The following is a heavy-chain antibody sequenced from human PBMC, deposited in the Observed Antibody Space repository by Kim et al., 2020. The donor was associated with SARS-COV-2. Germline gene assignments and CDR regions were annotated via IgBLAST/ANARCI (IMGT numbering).Heavy chain of an antibody. D-gene: IGHD2-8*01. CDR3: AKDIWAQTSDGGEWCAFDI. V-gene: IGHV3-43*01. J-gene: IGHJ3*02. CDR2: ISWDGGST. CDR1: GFTFDDYT. Sequence: GGSLRLSCAASGFTFDDYTMHWVRQAPGKGLEWVSLISWDGGSTYYADSVKGRFTISRDNSKNSLYLQMNSLRTEDTALYYCAKDIWAQTSDGGEWCAFDIWGQGTMVTVSS.